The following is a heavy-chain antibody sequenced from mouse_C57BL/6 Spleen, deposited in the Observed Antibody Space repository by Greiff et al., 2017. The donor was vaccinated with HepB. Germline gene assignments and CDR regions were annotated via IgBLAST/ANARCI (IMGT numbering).Heavy chain of an antibody. D-gene: IGHD2-2*01. CDR3: ARDGYNYYAMDY. CDR2: IYYSGTI. J-gene: IGHJ4*01. CDR1: GISITTGNYR. Sequence: EVKLMESGPGLVKPSQTVFLTCTVTGISITTGNYRWSWIRQFPGNKLEWIGYIYYSGTITYNPSLTSRTTSTRDTPKNQFFLEMNSLTAEDTATYYCARDGYNYYAMDYWGQGTSVTVSS. V-gene: IGHV3-5*01.